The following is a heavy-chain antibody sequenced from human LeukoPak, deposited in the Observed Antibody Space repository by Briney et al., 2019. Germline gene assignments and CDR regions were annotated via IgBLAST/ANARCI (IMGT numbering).Heavy chain of an antibody. CDR1: GYTFTSYD. V-gene: IGHV1-2*02. Sequence: GASVKVSCKASGYTFTSYDINWVRQAPGQGLEWMGWINPNSGGTNYAQKFQGRVTMTRDTSISTAYMELSRLRSDDTAVYYCARDSAPGDTYGLLGIDSWGQGTLVTVSS. D-gene: IGHD5-18*01. J-gene: IGHJ4*02. CDR3: ARDSAPGDTYGLLGIDS. CDR2: INPNSGGT.